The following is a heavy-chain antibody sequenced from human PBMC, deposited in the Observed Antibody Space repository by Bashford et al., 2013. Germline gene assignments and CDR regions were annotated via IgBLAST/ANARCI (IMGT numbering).Heavy chain of an antibody. V-gene: IGHV1-46*01. Sequence: ASVKVSCKASGYTFTSYYMHWVRQAPGQGPEWMGTINPGRRNTSYAQNFQGRVTMTSDTSTSTVYMELSSLRSEDTAVYFCARGDLVVVVAATNLRRAFDIWGQGTMVTVSS. J-gene: IGHJ3*02. CDR2: INPGRRNT. D-gene: IGHD2-15*01. CDR3: ARGDLVVVVAATNLRRAFDI. CDR1: GYTFTSYY.